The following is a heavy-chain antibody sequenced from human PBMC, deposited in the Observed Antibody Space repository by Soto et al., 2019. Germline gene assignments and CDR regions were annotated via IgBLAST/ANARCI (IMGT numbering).Heavy chain of an antibody. CDR3: ARPRSSGYAGEFDY. V-gene: IGHV4-59*01. CDR1: GGSISPYY. J-gene: IGHJ4*02. CDR2: IYYSGST. D-gene: IGHD3-22*01. Sequence: QVQLQESGPGLVKPSETLSLTCTVSGGSISPYYWSWIRQPPGKGLEWIGFIYYSGSTNYNPSLKRRVTISVDTSQSQFSLMLTSVTAADTAVYYWARPRSSGYAGEFDYWGQGTLVTVSS.